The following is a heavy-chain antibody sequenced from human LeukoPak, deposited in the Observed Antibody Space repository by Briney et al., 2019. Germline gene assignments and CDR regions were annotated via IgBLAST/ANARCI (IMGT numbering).Heavy chain of an antibody. V-gene: IGHV4-31*03. CDR2: IYYSGST. CDR3: ARVDMGGTYDSSGYYLDY. Sequence: PSETLSLTCTVSGGSISSGGYYWSWIRQHPGKGLEWIGYIYYSGSTYYNPSLKSRVTISVDTSKNQSSLKLSSVTAADTAVYYCARVDMGGTYDSSGYYLDYWGQGTLVTVSS. CDR1: GGSISSGGYY. J-gene: IGHJ4*02. D-gene: IGHD3-22*01.